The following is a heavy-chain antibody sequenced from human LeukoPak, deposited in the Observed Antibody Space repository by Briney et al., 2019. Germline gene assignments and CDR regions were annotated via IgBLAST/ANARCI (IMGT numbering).Heavy chain of an antibody. CDR3: AKGAGYCSSTSCYFPLDY. J-gene: IGHJ4*02. V-gene: IGHV3-43D*03. Sequence: GGSLRLSCAASGFTFRNYAVVWVRQAPGKGLEWVSLISWDGGSTYYADSVKGRFTISRDNSKNSLYLQMNSLRAEDTALYYCAKGAGYCSSTSCYFPLDYWGQGTLVTVSS. CDR1: GFTFRNYA. D-gene: IGHD2-2*03. CDR2: ISWDGGST.